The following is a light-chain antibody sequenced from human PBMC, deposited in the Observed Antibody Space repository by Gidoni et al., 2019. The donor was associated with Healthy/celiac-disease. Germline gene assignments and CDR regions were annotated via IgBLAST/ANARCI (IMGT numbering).Light chain of an antibody. V-gene: IGKV3-20*01. CDR2: GAS. CDR1: QSVSSSY. Sequence: DIVLTQSPGTLSLSPGERATLSCRASQSVSSSYLAWYQQKPGQAPRLLIYGASSRATGIPDRFSGSWSGTDFTLTISGLEPEDFAVYYCQQYGSSPPMYTFGQGTKLEIK. CDR3: QQYGSSPPMYT. J-gene: IGKJ2*01.